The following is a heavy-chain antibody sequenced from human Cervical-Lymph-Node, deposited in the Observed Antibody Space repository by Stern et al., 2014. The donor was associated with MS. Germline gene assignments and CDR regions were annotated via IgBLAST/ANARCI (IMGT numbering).Heavy chain of an antibody. CDR1: GGSIISGGHL. CDR2: IHSTGST. J-gene: IGHJ5*02. CDR3: ARNSPFDP. V-gene: IGHV4-31*03. Sequence: VPLVESGPGLVKPSQTLSLTCSVSGGSIISGGHLWSWIRQPPGEGLEWIGYIHSTGSTYYNPSLRSRVAISLDPSQNLFSLSLTSVTAADTAVYYCARNSPFDPWGQGTLVTVSS. D-gene: IGHD2/OR15-2a*01.